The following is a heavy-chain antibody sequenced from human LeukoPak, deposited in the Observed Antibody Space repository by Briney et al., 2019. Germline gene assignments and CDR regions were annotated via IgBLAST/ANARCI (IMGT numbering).Heavy chain of an antibody. J-gene: IGHJ6*03. D-gene: IGHD2-21*01. CDR1: GFTFSSYG. CDR2: ISYDGSNK. CDR3: AKILRVVYYYYYMDV. V-gene: IGHV3-30*18. Sequence: GGSLRLSCAASGFTFSSYGMHWVRQAPGKGLEWVAVISYDGSNKYYADSVKGRFTISRDNSKNTLYLQMNSLRAEDTAVYYCAKILRVVYYYYYMDVWGKGTTVTVSS.